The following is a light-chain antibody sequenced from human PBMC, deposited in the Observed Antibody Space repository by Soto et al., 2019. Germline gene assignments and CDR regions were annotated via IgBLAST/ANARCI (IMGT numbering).Light chain of an antibody. J-gene: IGKJ2*01. Sequence: EIVLTQSPATLSLSPGERATLSCRASQSVSSYLAWYQQKPGQAPRLLIYDASNRATGIPARFSGSGSGTDFTLTISRLEPEDFAVYYCQQRSHWPPYTFGQGPKLEIK. CDR2: DAS. V-gene: IGKV3-11*01. CDR1: QSVSSY. CDR3: QQRSHWPPYT.